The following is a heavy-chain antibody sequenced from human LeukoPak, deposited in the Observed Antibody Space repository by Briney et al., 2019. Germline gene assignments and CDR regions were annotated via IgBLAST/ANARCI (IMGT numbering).Heavy chain of an antibody. V-gene: IGHV4-59*01. J-gene: IGHJ4*02. CDR1: GGSFSGYY. D-gene: IGHD6-13*01. CDR3: ARGGSSSSLNHFDY. CDR2: IYYSGST. Sequence: PSETLSLTCAVYGGSFSGYYWSWIRQPPGEGLEWIGYIYYSGSTNYNPSLKSRVTMSVDTSKNQFSLNLSSVTAADTAVYYCARGGSSSSLNHFDYWGQGTLVTVSS.